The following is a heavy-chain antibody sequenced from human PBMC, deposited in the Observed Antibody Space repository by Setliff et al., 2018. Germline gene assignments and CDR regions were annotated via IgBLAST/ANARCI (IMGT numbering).Heavy chain of an antibody. D-gene: IGHD6-19*01. CDR3: ARDRWAVAGTGKFDY. CDR1: GYTFTSYA. CDR2: INAGNGNT. V-gene: IGHV1-3*01. Sequence: ASVKVSCKASGYTFTSYAMHWVRQAPGQRLEWMGWINAGNGNTKYSQKFQGRVTMTTDTSTSTAYMELRSLRSDDTAVYYCARDRWAVAGTGKFDYWGQGTLVTVSS. J-gene: IGHJ4*02.